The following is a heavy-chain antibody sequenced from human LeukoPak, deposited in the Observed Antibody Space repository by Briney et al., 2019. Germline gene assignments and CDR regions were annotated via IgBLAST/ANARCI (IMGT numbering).Heavy chain of an antibody. J-gene: IGHJ4*02. CDR2: ISSSGSTI. Sequence: GGSLRLSCAASGFTFSSYEMNWVRQAPGKGLEWVSYISSSGSTIYYADSVKGRFTISRDNSKNTLYLQMNSLRAEDTAVYYCARGTWGSGSYYMGFEYWGQGTLVTVPS. V-gene: IGHV3-48*03. CDR3: ARGTWGSGSYYMGFEY. D-gene: IGHD3-10*01. CDR1: GFTFSSYE.